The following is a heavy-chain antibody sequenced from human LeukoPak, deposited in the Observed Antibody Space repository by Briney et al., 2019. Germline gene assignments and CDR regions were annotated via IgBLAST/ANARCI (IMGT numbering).Heavy chain of an antibody. V-gene: IGHV3-23*01. J-gene: IGHJ4*02. CDR3: AKDFIVGATTAYGY. CDR2: ISGNGDDT. D-gene: IGHD1-26*01. Sequence: PGGSLRLSCVASGFTFSNYAMSWVRQSPGKGLEWVSAISGNGDDTYYTDSVKGRFTISRDNSKNTLYLQMNSLRAEDTAVYYCAKDFIVGATTAYGYWGQGTLVTVSS. CDR1: GFTFSNYA.